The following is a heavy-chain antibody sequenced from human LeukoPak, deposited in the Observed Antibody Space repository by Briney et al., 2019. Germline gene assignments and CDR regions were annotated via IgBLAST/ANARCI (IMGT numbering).Heavy chain of an antibody. V-gene: IGHV3-9*01. Sequence: GGSLRLSCAASGFTFDDYAMHWVRQAPGKGLEWVSGISWNSGSIGYADSVKGRFTISRDNAKNSLYLQMNSLKTEDTAVYYCTTAGVATSGYWGQGTLVTVSS. CDR2: ISWNSGSI. CDR1: GFTFDDYA. J-gene: IGHJ4*02. CDR3: TTAGVATSGY. D-gene: IGHD5-12*01.